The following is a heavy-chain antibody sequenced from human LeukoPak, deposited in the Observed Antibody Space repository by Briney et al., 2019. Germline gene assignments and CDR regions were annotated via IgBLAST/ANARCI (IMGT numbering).Heavy chain of an antibody. CDR1: GGSISDYY. CDR2: IYYSGST. V-gene: IGHV4-59*12. CDR3: ARTYSDSSGFYPDAFDI. Sequence: SETLSLTCTVSGGSISDYYWSWFRQPPGKGLEWIGYIYYSGSTSYNPSLRSRVTISIDTSANRFSLNLTSVTAADTAVYYCARTYSDSSGFYPDAFDIWGQGTMVTVTS. J-gene: IGHJ3*02. D-gene: IGHD3-22*01.